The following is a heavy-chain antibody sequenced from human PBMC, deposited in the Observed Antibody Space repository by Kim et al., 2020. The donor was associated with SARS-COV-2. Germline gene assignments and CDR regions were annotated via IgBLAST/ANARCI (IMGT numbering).Heavy chain of an antibody. J-gene: IGHJ6*03. CDR3: ARGEIVVVTAMVTYYYYYYMDV. D-gene: IGHD2-21*02. CDR2: INHSGST. Sequence: SQTLSLTCAVSGGSFSGYYWSWIRQPPGKGLEWIGEINHSGSTNYNPSLQSRVTISVDTSKNQFSLKLSSVTAADTAVYYCARGEIVVVTAMVTYYYYYYMDVWGKGTTVTVSS. CDR1: GGSFSGYY. V-gene: IGHV4-34*01.